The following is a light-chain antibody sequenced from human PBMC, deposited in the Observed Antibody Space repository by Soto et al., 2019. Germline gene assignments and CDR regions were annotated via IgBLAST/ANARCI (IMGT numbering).Light chain of an antibody. Sequence: DIVMTQSPATLSVSPGDRATLSCRASQSVSSDLAWYQQKPGQAPRLLIYDASTRAAGTPARFSGSGSGTEFTLTISSLQSEDFAVYYCQQYKLWYTFAQGTKLEIK. CDR1: QSVSSD. V-gene: IGKV3-15*01. CDR2: DAS. CDR3: QQYKLWYT. J-gene: IGKJ2*01.